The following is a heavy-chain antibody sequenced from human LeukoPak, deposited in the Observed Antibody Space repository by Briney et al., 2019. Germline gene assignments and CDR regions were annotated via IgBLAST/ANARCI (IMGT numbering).Heavy chain of an antibody. V-gene: IGHV3-74*01. CDR1: GFTFSSYW. J-gene: IGHJ4*02. D-gene: IGHD6-13*01. Sequence: PGGSLRLSRAASGFTFSSYWMHWVRQAPGKGLVWVSRINSDGSSTSYADSVKGRFTISRDNAKNTLYLQMNSLRAEDTAVYYCARDQTRGAGYSSSWYKYWGQGTLVTVSS. CDR3: ARDQTRGAGYSSSWYKY. CDR2: INSDGSST.